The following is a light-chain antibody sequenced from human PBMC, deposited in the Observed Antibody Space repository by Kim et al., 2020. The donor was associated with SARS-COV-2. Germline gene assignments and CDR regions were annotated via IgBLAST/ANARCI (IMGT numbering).Light chain of an antibody. J-gene: IGKJ1*01. CDR3: QQYGSSPWT. CDR1: QSSGSSY. Sequence: SPRERATLSCRASQSSGSSYLAWYQQKPGQAPRLLIYGTSNRATGIPDRFSGSGSGTDFTLTISRLEPEDFAVYYCQQYGSSPWTFGQGTKVEIK. V-gene: IGKV3-20*01. CDR2: GTS.